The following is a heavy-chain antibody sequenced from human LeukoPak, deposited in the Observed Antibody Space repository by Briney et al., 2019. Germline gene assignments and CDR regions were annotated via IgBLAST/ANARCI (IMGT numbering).Heavy chain of an antibody. J-gene: IGHJ4*02. CDR3: AIGSYCSGGNCYPLFDY. CDR1: GFTVKNNY. Sequence: GGSLRLSCGASGFTVKNNYMNWVRQAPGKGLEWVSGIYGDGSTYYTKSVKGRFTISRDSSKNTLYLQMNSLRAEDTAVYYCAIGSYCSGGNCYPLFDYWGRGTLVTVSS. D-gene: IGHD2-15*01. V-gene: IGHV3-53*01. CDR2: IYGDGST.